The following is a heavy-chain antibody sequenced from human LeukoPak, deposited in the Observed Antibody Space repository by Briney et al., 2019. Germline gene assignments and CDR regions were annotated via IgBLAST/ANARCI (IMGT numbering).Heavy chain of an antibody. V-gene: IGHV3-23*01. Sequence: GGSLRLSCAASGFTFSSYAMSWVRQAPGKGLEWVSAISGSGGSTYYADSVKGRFTISRDNSKNTLFLQMNSLRAEDTAVYYCAKDGVAAAGTVAGWFDPWGQGILVTVSS. CDR1: GFTFSSYA. CDR3: AKDGVAAAGTVAGWFDP. J-gene: IGHJ5*02. D-gene: IGHD6-13*01. CDR2: ISGSGGST.